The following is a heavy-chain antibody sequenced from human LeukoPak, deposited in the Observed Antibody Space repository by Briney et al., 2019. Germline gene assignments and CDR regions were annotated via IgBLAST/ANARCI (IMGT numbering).Heavy chain of an antibody. CDR3: ARQATVVTPRWYFDY. D-gene: IGHD4-23*01. V-gene: IGHV5-51*01. J-gene: IGHJ4*02. CDR1: GYSFTSYW. CDR2: IYPGDSDT. Sequence: GESLKISCKGSGYSFTSYWIGWVRRMPGKGLEWMGIIYPGDSDTRYSPSFQGQVTISADKSISTAYLQWSSLKASDTAMYYCARQATVVTPRWYFDYWGQGTLVTVSS.